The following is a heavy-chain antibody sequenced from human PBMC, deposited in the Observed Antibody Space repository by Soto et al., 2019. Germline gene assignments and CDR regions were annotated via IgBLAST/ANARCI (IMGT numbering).Heavy chain of an antibody. J-gene: IGHJ5*02. V-gene: IGHV3-53*04. CDR1: GFTVSSNY. D-gene: IGHD6-13*01. CDR3: ARDRGIAAAGARVGWFDP. CDR2: IYSGGST. Sequence: EVQLVESGGGLVQPGGSLRLSCAASGFTVSSNYMSWVRQAPGKGLEWVPVIYSGGSTYYADSVKGRFTISRHNSKNTLYLQMSSLRAEDTAVYYCARDRGIAAAGARVGWFDPWGQGTLVTVSS.